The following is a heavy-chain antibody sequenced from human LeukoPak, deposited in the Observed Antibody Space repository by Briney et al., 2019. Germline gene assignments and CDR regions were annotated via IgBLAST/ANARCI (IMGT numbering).Heavy chain of an antibody. Sequence: SEPLSLTCTVSGGSISSYYWSWIRQPPGKGLEWIGYIYYSGSTNYNPSLKSRVTISVDTSKNQCSLKLSSVTAADTAVYYCARQGIAARRGNWFDPWGQGTLVTVSS. CDR3: ARQGIAARRGNWFDP. D-gene: IGHD6-6*01. CDR2: IYYSGST. CDR1: GGSISSYY. J-gene: IGHJ5*02. V-gene: IGHV4-59*08.